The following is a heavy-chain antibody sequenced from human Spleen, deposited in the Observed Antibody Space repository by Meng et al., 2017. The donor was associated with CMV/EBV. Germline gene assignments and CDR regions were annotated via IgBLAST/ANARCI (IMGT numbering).Heavy chain of an antibody. D-gene: IGHD6-13*01. V-gene: IGHV3-21*01. CDR3: ARGAAPRGLDV. Sequence: GGSLRLSCAASEFTFSSFSMTWVRQAPGKGLEWVSSISTSGSYIYYADSVKGRFTISRDNAKNSLFLQMNSLGAEDTALYWCARGAAPRGLDVWGRGTRVTVSS. J-gene: IGHJ6*02. CDR2: ISTSGSYI. CDR1: EFTFSSFS.